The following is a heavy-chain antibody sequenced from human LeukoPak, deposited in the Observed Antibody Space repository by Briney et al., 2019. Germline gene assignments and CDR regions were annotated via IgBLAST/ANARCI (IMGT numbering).Heavy chain of an antibody. J-gene: IGHJ6*02. Sequence: GRSLRLSCVASGFTFSSYVMHWVRQAPGKGLEWVAVISYDGSNKYYADSVKGRFTISRHNSKNTLYLQMSSLRAEDTAVYFCARSAARLRYYYAMDVWGQGTTVTVCS. V-gene: IGHV3-30*14. CDR1: GFTFSSYV. D-gene: IGHD6-6*01. CDR3: ARSAARLRYYYAMDV. CDR2: ISYDGSNK.